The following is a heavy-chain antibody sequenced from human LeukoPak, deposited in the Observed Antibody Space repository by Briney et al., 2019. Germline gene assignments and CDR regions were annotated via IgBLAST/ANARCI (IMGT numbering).Heavy chain of an antibody. CDR1: GYSISSGYY. D-gene: IGHD5-18*01. CDR3: ARGWRQLWFQRVFDY. V-gene: IGHV4-38-2*01. J-gene: IGHJ4*02. Sequence: SETLSLTCAVSGYSISSGYYWGWIRQPPGKGLEWIGSIYHSGSTYYNPSLKSRVTISVDTSKNQFSLKLSSVTAADTAVYYCARGWRQLWFQRVFDYWGQGTLVTVSS. CDR2: IYHSGST.